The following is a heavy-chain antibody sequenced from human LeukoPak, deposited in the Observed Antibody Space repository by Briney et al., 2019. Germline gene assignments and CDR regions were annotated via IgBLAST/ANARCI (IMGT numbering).Heavy chain of an antibody. J-gene: IGHJ4*02. CDR2: IGSSSSYI. CDR3: ARGLIAAAGYFDY. D-gene: IGHD6-13*01. CDR1: GFTFSSYS. Sequence: GGSLRLSCAASGFTFSSYSMNWVRQAPGKGLEWVSSIGSSSSYIYYADSVKGRFTISRDSAKNSLYLQMNSLRAEDTAVYYCARGLIAAAGYFDYWGQGTLVTVSS. V-gene: IGHV3-21*01.